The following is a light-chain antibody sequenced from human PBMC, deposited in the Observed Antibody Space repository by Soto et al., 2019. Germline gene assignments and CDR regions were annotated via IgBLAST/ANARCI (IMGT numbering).Light chain of an antibody. CDR1: RTFSSSY. CDR3: QQYNSWPLT. V-gene: IGKV3-20*01. J-gene: IGKJ4*01. CDR2: AAS. Sequence: EIVLTQSPGTLSLSPGERATLSCRASRTFSSSYLAWYQQKPGQAPRLLIYAASKRAAGIPDRFSGSGSGADFTLTISRLEPEDFAVYYCQQYNSWPLTFGGGTKVEIK.